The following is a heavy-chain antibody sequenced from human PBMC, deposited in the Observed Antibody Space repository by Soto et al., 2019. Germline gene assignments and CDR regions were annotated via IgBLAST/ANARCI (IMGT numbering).Heavy chain of an antibody. D-gene: IGHD3-3*01. CDR1: SGSISSSNW. V-gene: IGHV4-4*02. Sequence: SETLSLTCAVSSGSISSSNWWSWVRQPPGKGLEWIGEIYHSGSTNYNPSLKSRVTISVDKSKNQFSLKLSSVTAADTAVYYCARAEWLLLLGYYYYYMDVWGKGTTVTVSS. CDR2: IYHSGST. CDR3: ARAEWLLLLGYYYYYMDV. J-gene: IGHJ6*03.